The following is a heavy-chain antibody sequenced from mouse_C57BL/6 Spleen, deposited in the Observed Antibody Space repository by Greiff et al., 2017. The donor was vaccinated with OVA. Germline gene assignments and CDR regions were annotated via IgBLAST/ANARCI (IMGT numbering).Heavy chain of an antibody. CDR1: GFTFSDYY. CDR3: ARHGNYDYYAMDY. J-gene: IGHJ4*01. V-gene: IGHV5-16*01. Sequence: EVKLVESEGGLVQPGSSMKLSCTASGFTFSDYYMAWVRQVPEKGLEWVANINYDGSSTYYLDSLKSRFIISRDNAKNILYLQMSSLKSEDTATYYCARHGNYDYYAMDYWGQGTSVTVSS. CDR2: INYDGSST. D-gene: IGHD2-1*01.